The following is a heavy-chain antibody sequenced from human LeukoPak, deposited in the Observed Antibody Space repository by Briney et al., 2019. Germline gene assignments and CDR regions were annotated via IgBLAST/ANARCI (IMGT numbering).Heavy chain of an antibody. CDR1: GFIVSSNY. Sequence: GGSLRLSCAASGFIVSSNYMSWVRQAPGKGLEWVSVIYSGGSTYYADSVKGRFTISRDNAKNSLYLQMNGLRADDTAVYYCARGIAVAGPYYFDYWGRGTLVTVSS. CDR3: ARGIAVAGPYYFDY. V-gene: IGHV3-66*01. D-gene: IGHD6-19*01. J-gene: IGHJ4*02. CDR2: IYSGGST.